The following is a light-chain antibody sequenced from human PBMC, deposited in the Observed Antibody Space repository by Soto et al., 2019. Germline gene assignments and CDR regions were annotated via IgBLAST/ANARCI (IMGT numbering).Light chain of an antibody. V-gene: IGKV1-5*01. CDR1: QSISSS. Sequence: QMTQSPSTLSASVGDRVAITCRASQSISSSLAWYQQRPGKAPKLLIYDASSLESGVPSRFSGSGSGTEFTLTINSLQPDDFAAYYRQQYNSYWTFGQGTKVDIK. CDR2: DAS. J-gene: IGKJ1*01. CDR3: QQYNSYWT.